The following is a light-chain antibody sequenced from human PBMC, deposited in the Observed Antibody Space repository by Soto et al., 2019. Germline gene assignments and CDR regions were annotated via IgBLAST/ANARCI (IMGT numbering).Light chain of an antibody. Sequence: QSALTQPPSASGSPGQSVTISCTGTSSDVGGYNFVSWYQQHPDKAPKLIIYEVNKRPSGVPDRFSGSKSGNTASLTVSGLQAEDEADFYCSSYAGSNNRYVFGTGTNVTVL. CDR3: SSYAGSNNRYV. CDR1: SSDVGGYNF. V-gene: IGLV2-8*01. CDR2: EVN. J-gene: IGLJ1*01.